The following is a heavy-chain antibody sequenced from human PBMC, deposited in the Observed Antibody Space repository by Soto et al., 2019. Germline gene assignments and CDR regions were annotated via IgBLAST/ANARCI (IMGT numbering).Heavy chain of an antibody. V-gene: IGHV1-18*01. Sequence: GASVKVSCKASGYTFSTYGVSWVRQAPGQGLEWMGWISGYIGNTQYAQKFQGRVTMTTDTSTSTAYMELRRLRSDDTAVYYCGRDIYNSSGYYYPYYFDYWGQGTLVTVSS. CDR3: GRDIYNSSGYYYPYYFDY. J-gene: IGHJ4*02. CDR2: ISGYIGNT. D-gene: IGHD3-22*01. CDR1: GYTFSTYG.